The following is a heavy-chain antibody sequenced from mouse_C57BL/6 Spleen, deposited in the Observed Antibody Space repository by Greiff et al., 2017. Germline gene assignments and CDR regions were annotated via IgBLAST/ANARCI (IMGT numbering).Heavy chain of an antibody. CDR2: INPNNGGT. J-gene: IGHJ1*03. CDR3: ARWWDGYFDV. Sequence: EVQLVESGPELVKPGASVKMSCKASGYTFTDYNMHWVKQSHGKSLEWIGYINPNNGGTSYNQKFKGKATLTVNKSSSTAYMALRSLTSEDSAVYYCARWWDGYFDVWGTGTTVTVSS. D-gene: IGHD1-1*02. V-gene: IGHV1-22*01. CDR1: GYTFTDYN.